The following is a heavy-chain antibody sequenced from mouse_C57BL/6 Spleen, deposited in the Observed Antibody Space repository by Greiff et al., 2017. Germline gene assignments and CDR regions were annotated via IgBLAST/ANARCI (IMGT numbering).Heavy chain of an antibody. CDR3: VRHGGYSYAMDY. CDR2: IRSKSNNYAT. D-gene: IGHD2-3*01. Sequence: EVHLVESGGGLVQPKGSLKLSCAASGFSFNTYAMNWVRQAPGKGLEWVARIRSKSNNYATYYADSVKDRFTISRDDSESMLYLQMNNLKTEDTAMYYCVRHGGYSYAMDYWGQGTSVTVSS. V-gene: IGHV10-1*01. J-gene: IGHJ4*01. CDR1: GFSFNTYA.